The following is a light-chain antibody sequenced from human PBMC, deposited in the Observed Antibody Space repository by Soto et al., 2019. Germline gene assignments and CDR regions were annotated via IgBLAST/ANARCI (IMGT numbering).Light chain of an antibody. CDR2: EVN. V-gene: IGLV2-18*01. CDR1: RSDVGSYNR. J-gene: IGLJ1*01. CDR3: SFYTSTYTFA. Sequence: QSVLTQPPSVSGSPGQSVTISCTGTRSDVGSYNRVSWYQQPPGKAPKLLIYEVNSRPWGVPDRFSGSKSGNTASLTISGLQAEDEADYYCSFYTSTYTFAFGTGTKVTVL.